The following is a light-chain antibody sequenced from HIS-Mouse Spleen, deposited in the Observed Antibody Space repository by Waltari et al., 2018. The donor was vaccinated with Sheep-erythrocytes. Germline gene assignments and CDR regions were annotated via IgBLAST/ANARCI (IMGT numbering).Light chain of an antibody. CDR2: GAS. CDR3: QQYGSSPT. CDR1: QSVSSSY. V-gene: IGKV3-20*01. J-gene: IGKJ2*01. Sequence: EIVLTQSPGTLSLSPGERATLSCRASQSVSSSYLAWYQQKPGQAPRLRIYGASSRATGFPDRFSGSGSGTDFTLTISRLEPEDFAVYYCQQYGSSPTFGQGTKLEIK.